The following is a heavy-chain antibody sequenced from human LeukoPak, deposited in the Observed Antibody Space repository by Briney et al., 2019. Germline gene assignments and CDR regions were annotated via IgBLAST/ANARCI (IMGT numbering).Heavy chain of an antibody. Sequence: KTSETLSLTCTVSGGSISSSSYYWGWIRQPPGKGLEWIGSIYYSGSTYYNPSLKSRVTLSVDTSKNQFSLKLSSVTAADTAVYYCARSWSYYYDSSGYSHFDYWGQGTLVTVSS. CDR1: GGSISSSSYY. CDR3: ARSWSYYYDSSGYSHFDY. D-gene: IGHD3-22*01. J-gene: IGHJ4*02. CDR2: IYYSGST. V-gene: IGHV4-39*01.